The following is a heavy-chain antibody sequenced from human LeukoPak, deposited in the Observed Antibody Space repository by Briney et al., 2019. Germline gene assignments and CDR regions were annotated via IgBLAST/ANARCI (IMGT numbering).Heavy chain of an antibody. CDR2: IYSGGST. CDR1: GFTVSSNY. V-gene: IGHV3-66*01. D-gene: IGHD6-13*01. Sequence: TGGSLRLSCAASGFTVSSNYMSWVRQAQGKGLEWVSVIYSGGSTYYADSVKGRFTISRDNSKNTLYLQMNSLRADDTAVYYCARIYPRLAAAGNWGQGTLVTVSS. J-gene: IGHJ4*02. CDR3: ARIYPRLAAAGN.